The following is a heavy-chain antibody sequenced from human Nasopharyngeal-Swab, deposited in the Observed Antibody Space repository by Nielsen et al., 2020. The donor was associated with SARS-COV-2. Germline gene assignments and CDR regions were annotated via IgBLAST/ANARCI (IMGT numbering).Heavy chain of an antibody. V-gene: IGHV1-69*13. D-gene: IGHD3-22*01. CDR2: IIPIFGTA. Sequence: SVKVSCKASGGTFSSYAISWVRQAPGQGLEWMGGIIPIFGTANYAQKFQGRVTITAYESTSTAYMELSSLRSEDTAVYYCARDPGDSSGYYYYFDYWGQGTLVTVSS. CDR1: GGTFSSYA. J-gene: IGHJ4*02. CDR3: ARDPGDSSGYYYYFDY.